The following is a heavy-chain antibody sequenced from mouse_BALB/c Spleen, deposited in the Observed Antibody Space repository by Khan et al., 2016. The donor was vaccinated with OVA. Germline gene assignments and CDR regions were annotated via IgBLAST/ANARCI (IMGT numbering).Heavy chain of an antibody. J-gene: IGHJ3*01. Sequence: EVPLVESGGGLVQPKGSLKLSCAASGFTFNTYAMNWVRQAPGKGLEWVARIRSKSNNYATYYADSVKDRFTISRDDSQSMLYLQMNNLKTEDTAMYYCVRQLGLRSAWFAYWGQGTLVTVSA. V-gene: IGHV10-1*02. CDR3: VRQLGLRSAWFAY. D-gene: IGHD3-1*01. CDR2: IRSKSNNYAT. CDR1: GFTFNTYA.